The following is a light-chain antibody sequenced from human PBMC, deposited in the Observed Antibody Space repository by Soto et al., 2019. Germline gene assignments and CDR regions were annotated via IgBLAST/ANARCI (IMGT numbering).Light chain of an antibody. J-gene: IGKJ2*01. CDR3: QQYSSYSPYT. Sequence: DIQMTQSPSTLSASVGDRVTITCRARQTISSMLAWYQQKPGKAPRLLIYKASNLENGVPSRFSGSGSGTEFTLTISSLQPDDFATYYCQQYSSYSPYTFGQGTKLEI. V-gene: IGKV1-5*03. CDR1: QTISSM. CDR2: KAS.